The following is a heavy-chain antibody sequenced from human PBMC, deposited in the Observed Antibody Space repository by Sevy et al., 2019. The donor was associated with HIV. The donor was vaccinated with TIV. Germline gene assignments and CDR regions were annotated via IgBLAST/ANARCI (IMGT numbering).Heavy chain of an antibody. CDR3: ARLFSCGGDCYYLDY. D-gene: IGHD2-21*02. V-gene: IGHV3-30-3*01. Sequence: GGSLRLSCAASGFTFSNYDMHWVRQAPGKGLEWVAVISHDGNYKNYADSVKVRFTISRDDFKNTLYLQMSSLGPEDTAVYFCARLFSCGGDCYYLDYWVQGALVTVSS. CDR2: ISHDGNYK. CDR1: GFTFSNYD. J-gene: IGHJ4*02.